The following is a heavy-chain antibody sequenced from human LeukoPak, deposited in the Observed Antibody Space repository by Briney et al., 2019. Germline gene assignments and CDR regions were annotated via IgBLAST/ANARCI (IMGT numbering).Heavy chain of an antibody. V-gene: IGHV3-23*01. CDR2: ISGSGGST. J-gene: IGHJ4*02. CDR1: GFTFSSYA. D-gene: IGHD6-19*01. CDR3: ARMPRIAVAVIPYYFDY. Sequence: GGSLRLSCAASGFTFSSYAMSWVRQAPGKGPEWVSAISGSGGSTYYADSVKGRFTISRDNSKNTLYLQMNSLRAEDTAVYYCARMPRIAVAVIPYYFDYWGQGTLVTVSS.